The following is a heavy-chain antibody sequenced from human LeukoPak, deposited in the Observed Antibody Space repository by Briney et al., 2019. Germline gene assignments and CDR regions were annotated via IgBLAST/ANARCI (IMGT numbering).Heavy chain of an antibody. J-gene: IGHJ4*02. V-gene: IGHV3-33*06. D-gene: IGHD1-26*01. Sequence: GRSLRLSCAASGFTFSSYGMHWVRQAPGKGLEWVAVIWYDGSNKYYADSVKGRFTISRDNSKNTLYLQMNSLRAEDTAVYYCAKDLRPEGIVGASDFDYWGQGTLVTVFS. CDR2: IWYDGSNK. CDR3: AKDLRPEGIVGASDFDY. CDR1: GFTFSSYG.